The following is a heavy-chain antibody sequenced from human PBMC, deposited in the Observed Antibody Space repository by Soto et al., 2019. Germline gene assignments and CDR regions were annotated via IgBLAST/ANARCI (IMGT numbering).Heavy chain of an antibody. CDR1: GFTFSSYN. CDR2: LSSSSTYI. Sequence: GSLRLSCAASGFTFSSYNMNWVRQAPGKGLEWVSSLSSSSTYIYYADSVKGRFTISRDNAKNSLHLQMNSLRAEDTAVYYCARGFNSALDIWGQGKMVTVSS. V-gene: IGHV3-21*01. J-gene: IGHJ3*02. CDR3: ARGFNSALDI.